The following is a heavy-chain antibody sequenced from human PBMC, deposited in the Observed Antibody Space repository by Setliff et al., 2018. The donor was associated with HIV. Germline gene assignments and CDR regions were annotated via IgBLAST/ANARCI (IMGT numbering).Heavy chain of an antibody. Sequence: PGRSLRLSCAASGFTVSSIYMSWVRQAPGKGLEWVSTIYSGAGIFYADSVRGRFTISTDNSANTLYLQMNSLRADDTAVYYCAKSTEGRSGPHNAFPIWGQGTMVTVSS. CDR2: IYSGAGI. D-gene: IGHD3-10*01. V-gene: IGHV3-53*01. CDR3: AKSTEGRSGPHNAFPI. CDR1: GFTVSSIY. J-gene: IGHJ3*02.